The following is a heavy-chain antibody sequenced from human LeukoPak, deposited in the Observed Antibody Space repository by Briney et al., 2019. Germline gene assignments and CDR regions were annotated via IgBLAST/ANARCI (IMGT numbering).Heavy chain of an antibody. J-gene: IGHJ4*02. Sequence: GGSLRLSCAASGFTFDDYAMHWVRQAPGKGLEWVSGISWNSGSIGYADSVKGRFTISRDNAKNSLYLQMNSLRAEDTALYYCAKDIGGGGYNLPFDYWGQGTLCTVSS. D-gene: IGHD5-24*01. CDR2: ISWNSGSI. V-gene: IGHV3-9*01. CDR3: AKDIGGGGYNLPFDY. CDR1: GFTFDDYA.